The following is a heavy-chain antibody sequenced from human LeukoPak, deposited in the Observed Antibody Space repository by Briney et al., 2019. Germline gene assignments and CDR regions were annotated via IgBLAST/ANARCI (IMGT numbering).Heavy chain of an antibody. D-gene: IGHD1-14*01. CDR3: TRGAGFAEPLPEY. V-gene: IGHV1-3*01. CDR1: GYTFTSYA. Sequence: GASVKVSCKASGYTFTSYAIQWVRQAPGQRLEWMGWNNAGHGNTKYSQNFQGRVTITRDTSASTAYMELGSLRSEDTAVYYCTRGAGFAEPLPEYWGQGTLLTVSS. CDR2: NNAGHGNT. J-gene: IGHJ4*02.